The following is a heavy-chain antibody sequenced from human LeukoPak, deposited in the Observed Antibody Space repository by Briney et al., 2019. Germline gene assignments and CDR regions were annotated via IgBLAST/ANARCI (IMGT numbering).Heavy chain of an antibody. J-gene: IGHJ6*02. V-gene: IGHV1-8*01. CDR1: GYTSTSYD. CDR2: MNPNSGNT. Sequence: ASVKVSCKASGYTSTSYDINWVRQAPGQGLEWMGWMNPNSGNTGYAQKFQGRVTMTRNTSISTAYMELSSLRSEDTAVYYCARGFTANDFWSGYLYYYYYGMDVWGQGTTVTVSS. CDR3: ARGFTANDFWSGYLYYYYYGMDV. D-gene: IGHD3-3*01.